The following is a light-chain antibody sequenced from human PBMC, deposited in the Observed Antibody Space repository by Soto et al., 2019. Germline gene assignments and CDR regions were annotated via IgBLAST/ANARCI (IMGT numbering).Light chain of an antibody. CDR1: QTIMTY. CDR2: AAS. V-gene: IGKV1-39*01. Sequence: IKMTQSPSSLSASVGDEVPITCRASQTIMTYLNWYQLKPGKPPRLMIYAASSLQSGVPSRFSGSRSGTDFTLTISSLQPEDFATYSCQQSYNSPQTLGQGTKVDIK. J-gene: IGKJ1*01. CDR3: QQSYNSPQT.